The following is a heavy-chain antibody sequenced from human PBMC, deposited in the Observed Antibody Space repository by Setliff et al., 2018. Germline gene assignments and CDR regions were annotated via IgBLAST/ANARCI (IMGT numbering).Heavy chain of an antibody. CDR1: GFTFSSYS. CDR3: ARLSGELEYDWFDP. CDR2: ISSSSSSI. D-gene: IGHD1-1*01. Sequence: QSGGSLRLSCAASGFTFSSYSMNWVRQAPGKGLEWVSYISSSSSSIYYADSVKGRFTISRDNAKNSLYLQMNSLRAEDTALYYCARLSGELEYDWFDPWGQGTLVTVSS. V-gene: IGHV3-48*04. J-gene: IGHJ5*02.